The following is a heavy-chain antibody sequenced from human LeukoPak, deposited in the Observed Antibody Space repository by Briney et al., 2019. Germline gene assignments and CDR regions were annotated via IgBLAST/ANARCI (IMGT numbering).Heavy chain of an antibody. CDR1: GFTFSGYG. J-gene: IGHJ4*02. CDR2: ISSSGTTI. D-gene: IGHD4-17*01. CDR3: ARASTVIYYFDY. Sequence: GGSLRLSCAASGFTFSGYGMNWVRQAPGKGLEWVSYISSSGTTISYADSVKGRFTISRDSTRNSLYLQMNSLRAEDTAVYYCARASTVIYYFDYWGQGTLVTVSS. V-gene: IGHV3-48*01.